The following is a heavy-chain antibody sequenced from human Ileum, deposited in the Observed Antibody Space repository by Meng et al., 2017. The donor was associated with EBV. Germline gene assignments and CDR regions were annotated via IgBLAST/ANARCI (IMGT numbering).Heavy chain of an antibody. CDR3: ARGAYRGTVTTPSGN. J-gene: IGHJ4*02. CDR2: INAGNGNT. CDR1: GYNITNYA. V-gene: IGHV1-3*01. D-gene: IGHD4-17*01. Sequence: QVQLVQSGAEVKKSGASVKVSLKASGYNITNYAIHWVRQAPGQRLEWMGWINAGNGNTKYSQKFQGRVTITRDTSASTAYMELSSLRSEDTAVYYCARGAYRGTVTTPSGNWGQGTLVTVSS.